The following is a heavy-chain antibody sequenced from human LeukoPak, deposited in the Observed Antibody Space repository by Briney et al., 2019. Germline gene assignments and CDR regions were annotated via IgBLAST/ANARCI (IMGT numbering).Heavy chain of an antibody. CDR2: ISSSSSYI. D-gene: IGHD3-10*01. Sequence: PGGSLRLSCAASGFTFSSYSMNWVRQAPGKGLEWVSSISSSSSYIYYADSVKGRFTISRDNSKNTLYLQMNSLRAEDTAVYYCARDGITLGLGELILGWFDPWGQGTLVTVSS. V-gene: IGHV3-21*01. CDR1: GFTFSSYS. CDR3: ARDGITLGLGELILGWFDP. J-gene: IGHJ5*02.